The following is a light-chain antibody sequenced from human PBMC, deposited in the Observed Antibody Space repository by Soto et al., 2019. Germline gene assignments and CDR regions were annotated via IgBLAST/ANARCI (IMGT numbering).Light chain of an antibody. CDR2: AVS. CDR3: SSYAGSNNFV. Sequence: QSVLTQPPSASGSPGQSVTISCTGTSSDVGGYNYVSWYQQHPGEAPKLMIYAVSKRPSGVPDRFSGSKSGNTASLTVSGLQAEDEADYYCSSYAGSNNFVFGTGTKLTVL. J-gene: IGLJ1*01. V-gene: IGLV2-8*01. CDR1: SSDVGGYNY.